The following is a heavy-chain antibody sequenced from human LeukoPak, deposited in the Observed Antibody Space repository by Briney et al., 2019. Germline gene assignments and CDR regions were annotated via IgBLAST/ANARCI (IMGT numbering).Heavy chain of an antibody. D-gene: IGHD2-21*02. CDR2: INEDGSVK. J-gene: IGHJ4*02. Sequence: PGGSLRLSCAVSGGTFSAYWMAWVRQSPGKGLEWVAEINEDGSVKYYVDSMKGRFTISRDNAKNSLYLQMNSLGAEDTAVYYCAKVPRDSDCCWGRGTLVTVSS. CDR3: AKVPRDSDCC. CDR1: GGTFSAYW. V-gene: IGHV3-7*01.